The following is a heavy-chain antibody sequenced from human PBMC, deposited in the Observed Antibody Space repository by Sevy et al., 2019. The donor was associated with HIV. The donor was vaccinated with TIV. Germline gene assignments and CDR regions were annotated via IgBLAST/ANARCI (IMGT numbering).Heavy chain of an antibody. CDR3: TTGGGILQH. Sequence: GGSLRLSCAASGFTFSNVWMSWVRQAPGKGLEWVGHIKSRTEGGTTDYAAPVKGRFSISREDSKNTLSLQMHSLEIEDTAVYYCTTGGGILQHWGQGILVTVSS. D-gene: IGHD2-21*01. CDR1: GFTFSNVW. CDR2: IKSRTEGGTT. J-gene: IGHJ4*02. V-gene: IGHV3-15*01.